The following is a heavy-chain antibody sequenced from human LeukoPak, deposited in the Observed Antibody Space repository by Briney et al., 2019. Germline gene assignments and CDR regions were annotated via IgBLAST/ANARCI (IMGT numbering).Heavy chain of an antibody. J-gene: IGHJ3*01. D-gene: IGHD3-3*01. V-gene: IGHV3-7*03. CDR1: GFTFSSYW. CDR2: IKQDGSEK. Sequence: GGSLRLSCAASGFTFSSYWMSWVRQAPGKGLEWVANIKQDGSEKYYVDSVKGRFTISRDNAKNSLYLQMNSLRGEDMALYFCAKEAATNYDEYAEDAFDLWGQGTMVTVSS. CDR3: AKEAATNYDEYAEDAFDL.